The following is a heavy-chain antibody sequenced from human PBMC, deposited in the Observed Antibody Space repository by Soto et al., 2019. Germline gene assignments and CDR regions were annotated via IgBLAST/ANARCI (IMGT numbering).Heavy chain of an antibody. CDR3: AKGGQMSY. Sequence: GGSLRLSCAASGFTFNGNAMTWVRQAPGKGLEWVSSISGSVGTTYYADSVKGRFTISRDNSRSTLYLQMNSLRAEDTALYYCAKGGQMSYWGQGTMVTVSS. CDR1: GFTFNGNA. CDR2: ISGSVGTT. V-gene: IGHV3-23*01. J-gene: IGHJ4*02.